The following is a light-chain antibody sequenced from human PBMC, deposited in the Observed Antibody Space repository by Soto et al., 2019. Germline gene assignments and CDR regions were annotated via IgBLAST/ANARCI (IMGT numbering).Light chain of an antibody. CDR3: SSYTSSSTLVV. CDR1: SSDVGGYNY. CDR2: EVN. Sequence: QSVLTQPASVSGSPGQSITISCTGTSSDVGGYNYVSWYQQHPGKAPKLMMYEVNNRPSGVSNRFSGSKSGNTAYLTISGLQAEEEADDYCSSYTSSSTLVVFGGVTKLTVL. V-gene: IGLV2-14*01. J-gene: IGLJ2*01.